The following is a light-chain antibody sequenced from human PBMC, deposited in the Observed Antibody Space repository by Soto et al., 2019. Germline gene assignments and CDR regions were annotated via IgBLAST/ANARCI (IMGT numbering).Light chain of an antibody. CDR2: RVS. J-gene: IGKJ1*01. CDR1: QSLVHSDGNTY. CDR3: MQGTHWPRT. V-gene: IGKV2-30*02. Sequence: DVVMTQSPLSLPVTLGQPASISCRSNQSLVHSDGNTYLNWFPQRPGQSPRRLLYRVSNRDSGVPDKFSGSGSGTNFSLKISWVEADDVGVYYCMQGTHWPRTFGQGTKVDIK.